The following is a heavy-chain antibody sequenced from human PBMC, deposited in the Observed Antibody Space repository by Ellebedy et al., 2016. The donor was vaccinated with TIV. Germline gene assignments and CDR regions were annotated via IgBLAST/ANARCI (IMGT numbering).Heavy chain of an antibody. CDR3: ARKTTPLWFGELAGWFDP. D-gene: IGHD3-10*01. V-gene: IGHV1-18*01. CDR1: GYTFTSYG. Sequence: ASVKVSCKASGYTFTSYGISWVRQAPGQGLEWMGWISAYNGNTNYAQKLQGRVTMTTDTSTSTAYMELRSLRSEDTAVYYCARKTTPLWFGELAGWFDPWGQGTLVTVSS. CDR2: ISAYNGNT. J-gene: IGHJ5*02.